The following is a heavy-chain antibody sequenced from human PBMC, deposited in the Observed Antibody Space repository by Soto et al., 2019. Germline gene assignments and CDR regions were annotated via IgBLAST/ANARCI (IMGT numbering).Heavy chain of an antibody. D-gene: IGHD3-10*01. V-gene: IGHV2-5*02. CDR1: GFSPSNTGVG. CDR2: IYWGDDK. Sequence: SGPTLVNPTQPLTLTCTLSGFSPSNTGVGVGWIRQPPGKALEWLALIYWGDDKRYSPSLKTRVSITKDTSKNQVVLTMTNMDPVDTATYYCAHGSGSYPIGSFQHWGQGTLVTVSS. CDR3: AHGSGSYPIGSFQH. J-gene: IGHJ1*01.